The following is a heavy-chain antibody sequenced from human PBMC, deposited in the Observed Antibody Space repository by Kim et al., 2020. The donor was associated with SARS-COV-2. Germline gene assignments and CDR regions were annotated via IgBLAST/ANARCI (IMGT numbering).Heavy chain of an antibody. CDR1: GFTFSDSY. D-gene: IGHD5-12*01. Sequence: GGSLRLSCAASGFTFSDSYMNWIRQAPGKGLEWISYISPSGTNIQYADSVRGRFTVSRDNAKNSLYLQMNSLRAEDTAVYYCAREGYSGYSIFDYWGQGTLVTVSS. J-gene: IGHJ4*02. CDR2: ISPSGTNI. CDR3: AREGYSGYSIFDY. V-gene: IGHV3-11*01.